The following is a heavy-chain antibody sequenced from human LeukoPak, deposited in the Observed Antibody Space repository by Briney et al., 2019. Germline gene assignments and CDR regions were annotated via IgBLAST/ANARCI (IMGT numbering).Heavy chain of an antibody. CDR3: ARAFGGYCSSTSCYGPQYYFDY. V-gene: IGHV4-30-2*01. CDR2: IYHSGST. J-gene: IGHJ4*02. CDR1: GGSISSGGYS. Sequence: PSQTLSLTCAVSGGSISSGGYSWSWIRQPPGKGLEWIGYIYHSGSTYYNPSLKSRVTISVDRSKNQFSLKLSSVTAADTAVYYRARAFGGYCSSTSCYGPQYYFDYWGQGTLVTVSS. D-gene: IGHD2-2*01.